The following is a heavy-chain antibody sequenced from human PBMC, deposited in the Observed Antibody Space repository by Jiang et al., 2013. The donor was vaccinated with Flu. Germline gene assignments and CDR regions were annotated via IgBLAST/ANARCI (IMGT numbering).Heavy chain of an antibody. V-gene: IGHV5-51*01. CDR3: ARRRSYYESSSSFDY. Sequence: GAEVKKPGESLKISCKGSGYTFSNYWIGWVRQVPGKGLEWMGIISPGDSDTRYSPSFQGQVTISADKSISTAYLQWSSLKASDSAMYYCARRRSYYESSSSFDYWGQGTLVTGSS. D-gene: IGHD3-22*01. J-gene: IGHJ4*02. CDR1: GYTFSNYW. CDR2: ISPGDSDT.